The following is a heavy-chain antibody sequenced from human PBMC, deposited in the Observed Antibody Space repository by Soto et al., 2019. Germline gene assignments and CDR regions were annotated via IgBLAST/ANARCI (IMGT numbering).Heavy chain of an antibody. CDR1: VGTFSSYA. V-gene: IGHV1-69*13. J-gene: IGHJ4*02. D-gene: IGHD6-13*01. Sequence: GXSVKVSCKASVGTFSSYAISWVRQAPGQGLEWMGGISPIFGTANYAQKFQGRVTITADESTSTAYMELSSLRSEDTAVYYCARISGYSDNYFDYWGQGPLVTVSS. CDR3: ARISGYSDNYFDY. CDR2: ISPIFGTA.